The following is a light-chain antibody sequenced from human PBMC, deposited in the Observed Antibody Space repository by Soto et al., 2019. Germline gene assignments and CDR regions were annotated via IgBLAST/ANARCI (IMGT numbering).Light chain of an antibody. Sequence: EIVMTQSPATLSVSPGERATLSCRASQSVSSNLAWYQQKPGQAPMLLMYGASTMATGIPDRFSGSGSGTEFTITISSLQSEDFAVYYCQQHNNWPPWTFGQGTKVEIK. CDR2: GAS. CDR1: QSVSSN. V-gene: IGKV3-15*01. J-gene: IGKJ1*01. CDR3: QQHNNWPPWT.